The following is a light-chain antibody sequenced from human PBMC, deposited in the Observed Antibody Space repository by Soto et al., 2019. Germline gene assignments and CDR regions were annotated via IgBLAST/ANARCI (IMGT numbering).Light chain of an antibody. CDR3: SSYAGSHNVV. CDR1: SSDVGGYNY. Sequence: QSALSQPPSASGSPGQSVTISCTGTSSDVGGYNYVSWYQHHPGKAPKLMIYEVTKRPSGVPDRFSGSKSGNTASLTVSGLQAEDDSDYYCSSYAGSHNVVFGGGTKLTVL. CDR2: EVT. V-gene: IGLV2-8*01. J-gene: IGLJ2*01.